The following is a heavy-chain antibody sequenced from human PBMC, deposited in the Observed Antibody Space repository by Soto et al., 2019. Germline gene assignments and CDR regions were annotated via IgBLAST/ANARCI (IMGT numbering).Heavy chain of an antibody. J-gene: IGHJ4*02. CDR3: ARDYAGNSGHYDF. V-gene: IGHV4-4*02. CDR2: IFRSGYT. Sequence: QVQLQESGPGLVEPSGTLSLTCTVSGDSIYSEHWWSWVRQSPGKGLEWIGEIFRSGYTNYSPSLTGRVTMSIDKSKNQFSLTLTSATAADTAIYFCARDYAGNSGHYDFWGRGTQVTVSS. CDR1: GDSIYSEHW. D-gene: IGHD3-22*01.